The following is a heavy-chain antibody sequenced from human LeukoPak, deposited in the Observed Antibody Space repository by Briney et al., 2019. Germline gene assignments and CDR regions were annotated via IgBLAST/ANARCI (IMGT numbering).Heavy chain of an antibody. CDR1: GFTFSNYW. D-gene: IGHD3-9*01. CDR3: ARDSYYDILTGYLRYFDY. V-gene: IGHV3-74*01. CDR2: ITSDGSST. J-gene: IGHJ4*02. Sequence: PGGSLRLSCAASGFTFSNYWMHWVRQAPEKGLVWVSRITSDGSSTSYADSVKGRFTISRDNAKNTLYLQMNSLRAEDTAVYYCARDSYYDILTGYLRYFDYWGQGTLVTVSS.